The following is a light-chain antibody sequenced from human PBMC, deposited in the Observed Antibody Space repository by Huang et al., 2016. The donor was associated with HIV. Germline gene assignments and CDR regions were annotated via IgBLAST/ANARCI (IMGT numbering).Light chain of an antibody. Sequence: EIVLTQSPGTLSLSPGGRATLSCRASQSVGSGYLAWYQQRPGQAPSLLIYGASSRATGVPDRCSGSGSGTDFTLTISRVEPEDFAVYYCQHYDTSSGFTFGPGTKVEVK. V-gene: IGKV3-20*01. CDR1: QSVGSGY. CDR3: QHYDTSSGFT. J-gene: IGKJ3*01. CDR2: GAS.